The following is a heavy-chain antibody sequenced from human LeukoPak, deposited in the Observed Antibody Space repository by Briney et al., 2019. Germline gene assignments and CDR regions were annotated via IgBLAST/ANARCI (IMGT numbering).Heavy chain of an antibody. V-gene: IGHV3-9*01. D-gene: IGHD2-15*01. CDR3: AKEGRDCSGGSCYGGTIDY. J-gene: IGHJ4*02. CDR2: ISWNSGSI. Sequence: GGSLRLSCAASGFTFDDYAMHWVRQAPGKGLEWVSGISWNSGSIGYADSVKGRFTISRDNAKNSLYLQMNSLRAEDTALYYCAKEGRDCSGGSCYGGTIDYWGQGTLVTVSS. CDR1: GFTFDDYA.